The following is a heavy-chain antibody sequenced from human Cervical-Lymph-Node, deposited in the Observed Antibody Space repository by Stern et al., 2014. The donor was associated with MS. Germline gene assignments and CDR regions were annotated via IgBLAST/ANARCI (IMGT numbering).Heavy chain of an antibody. Sequence: VQLVESGAALKKPGTSVKVSCQTSGYTFTDYYIHWVRQAPGQGLEWMGRINPDSGGVTYAQNCQGRVTMTRDTSRNTAYMELSSLRSDDTAMFYCTRDLVGTDAFDVWGQGTMVIVSS. D-gene: IGHD1-14*01. V-gene: IGHV1-2*06. CDR3: TRDLVGTDAFDV. CDR2: INPDSGGV. CDR1: GYTFTDYY. J-gene: IGHJ3*01.